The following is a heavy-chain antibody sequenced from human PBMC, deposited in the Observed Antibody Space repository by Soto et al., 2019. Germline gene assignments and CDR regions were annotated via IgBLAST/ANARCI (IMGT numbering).Heavy chain of an antibody. V-gene: IGHV3-11*01. CDR3: ANGTNCACFVY. D-gene: IGHD2-8*01. J-gene: IGHJ4*02. Sequence: QVQLVESGGGLVKPGGSLRLSCAASGFTFSDYYMSWIRQAPGKGLEWVSYISSRSSTIFYADSVKGRFTIYRDNVNNTSYVQINSLRSEDTAVYYCANGTNCACFVYWGQGVLWTVSS. CDR1: GFTFSDYY. CDR2: ISSRSSTI.